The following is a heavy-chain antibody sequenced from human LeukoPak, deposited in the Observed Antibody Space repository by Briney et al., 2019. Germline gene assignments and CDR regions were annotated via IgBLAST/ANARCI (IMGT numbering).Heavy chain of an antibody. CDR1: GFTFSDYY. J-gene: IGHJ6*02. Sequence: PGGSLRLSCAASGFTFSDYYMSWVRQAPGKGLEWVSSISISSSYIYYADSVKGRFTISRDNAKNSLYLQMNSLRAEDTAVYFCARDGHGDGTSGYSYFGMDVWGQGTTVTVSS. V-gene: IGHV3-21*01. D-gene: IGHD3-3*01. CDR2: ISISSSYI. CDR3: ARDGHGDGTSGYSYFGMDV.